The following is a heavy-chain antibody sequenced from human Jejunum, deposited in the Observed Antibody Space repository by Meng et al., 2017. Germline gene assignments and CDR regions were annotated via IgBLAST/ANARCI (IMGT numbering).Heavy chain of an antibody. Sequence: QVQLQESGPGLVQPSGTLSLTCHVSGGSSTTNHWWSWVRQPPGKGLEWIGEIYFTGTTNYNPSLKSRVTMSVDQSKNQVSLKLTSVSAADTAVYFCARGINFYDAAAYSFENYFDHWSQGALVTVSS. CDR1: GGSSTTNHW. D-gene: IGHD2/OR15-2a*01. V-gene: IGHV4-4*02. CDR2: IYFTGTT. J-gene: IGHJ4*02. CDR3: ARGINFYDAAAYSFENYFDH.